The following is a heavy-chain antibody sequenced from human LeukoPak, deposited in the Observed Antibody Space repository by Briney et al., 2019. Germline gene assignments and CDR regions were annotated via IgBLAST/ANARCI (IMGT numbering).Heavy chain of an antibody. J-gene: IGHJ4*02. D-gene: IGHD5-24*01. Sequence: GGSLRLSCAASGFTFSSYAMHWVRQAPGKGLEWVAVISYDGSNKYYADSVKGRFTISRDNSKNTLYLQMNSLRAEDTAVYYCARDTLDMATIQFDYWGQGTLVTVSS. CDR3: ARDTLDMATIQFDY. CDR2: ISYDGSNK. V-gene: IGHV3-30-3*01. CDR1: GFTFSSYA.